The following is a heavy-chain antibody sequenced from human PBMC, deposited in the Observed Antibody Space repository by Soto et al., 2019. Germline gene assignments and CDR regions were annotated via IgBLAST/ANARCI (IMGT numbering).Heavy chain of an antibody. V-gene: IGHV3-30*18. J-gene: IGHJ6*02. CDR3: AKDALSTVVMGYYYYGMDV. Sequence: QVQLVESGGGVVQPGRSLRLSCAASGFTFSSYGMHWVRQAPGKGLEWVAVISYDGSNKYYADSVKGRFTISRDNSKNPLYLQMNSLRAEDTAVYYCAKDALSTVVMGYYYYGMDVWGQGTTVTVSS. CDR1: GFTFSSYG. CDR2: ISYDGSNK. D-gene: IGHD4-17*01.